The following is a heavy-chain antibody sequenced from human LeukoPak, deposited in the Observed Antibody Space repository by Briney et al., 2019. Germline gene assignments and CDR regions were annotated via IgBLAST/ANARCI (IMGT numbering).Heavy chain of an antibody. V-gene: IGHV3-21*01. Sequence: SGGSLRLSCAASGFTFSSYSMNWVRQAPGKGLEWVSSISSSSSYIYYADSVKGRFTISRDNAKNSLYLQMNSLRAEDTAVYYCARLGYCSGGSCYENQRYYYGMDVWVQGTTVTVSS. J-gene: IGHJ6*02. CDR2: ISSSSSYI. D-gene: IGHD2-15*01. CDR1: GFTFSSYS. CDR3: ARLGYCSGGSCYENQRYYYGMDV.